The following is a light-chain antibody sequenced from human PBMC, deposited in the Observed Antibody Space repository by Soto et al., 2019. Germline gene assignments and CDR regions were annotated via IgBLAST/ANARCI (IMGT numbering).Light chain of an antibody. CDR3: CSYAGSYTWV. Sequence: QSVLTQPASVSGSPGQSITISCTGTSSDVGSYNLVSWYQQHPGKAPKLLIYEGSKRPSGVSNHFSGSKSGNTASLTISGLQAEDEADYYCCSYAGSYTWVFGGGTKLTVL. CDR1: SSDVGSYNL. CDR2: EGS. J-gene: IGLJ3*02. V-gene: IGLV2-23*01.